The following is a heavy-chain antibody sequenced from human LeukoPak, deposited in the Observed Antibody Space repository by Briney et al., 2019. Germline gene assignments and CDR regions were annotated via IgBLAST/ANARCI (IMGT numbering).Heavy chain of an antibody. J-gene: IGHJ3*02. CDR3: ARDGGYNQNAFDI. Sequence: SETLSLTCTVSGGSISSYYWSWIRQPPGKGLEWIGYIYYSGSTNYNPSLKSRVAISVDTSKNQFSLKLSSVTAADTAVYYCARDGGYNQNAFDIWGQGTMVTVSS. CDR2: IYYSGST. CDR1: GGSISSYY. V-gene: IGHV4-59*01. D-gene: IGHD5-24*01.